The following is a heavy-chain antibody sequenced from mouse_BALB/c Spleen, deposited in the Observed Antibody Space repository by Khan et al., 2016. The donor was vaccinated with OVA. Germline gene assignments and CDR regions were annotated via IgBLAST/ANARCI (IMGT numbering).Heavy chain of an antibody. CDR1: GFTFSSYG. J-gene: IGHJ2*01. V-gene: IGHV5-6-3*01. CDR2: INSNGGST. Sequence: EVELVESGAGLVQPGGSLKLSCAASGFTFSSYGMSWVRQTPDKRLELVATINSNGGSTYYQDSVKGRFTISRDTAKNTLYLQMSSLKAEDTAMYYCARMARTINWGQGTTLTVSS. CDR3: ARMARTIN.